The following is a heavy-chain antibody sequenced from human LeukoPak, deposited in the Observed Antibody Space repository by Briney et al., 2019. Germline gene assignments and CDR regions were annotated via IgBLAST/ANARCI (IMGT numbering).Heavy chain of an antibody. D-gene: IGHD3-22*01. CDR2: INPNSGGT. CDR3: ARATRITMIVVVNDDAFDI. J-gene: IGHJ3*02. CDR1: GYTFTGYY. Sequence: GASVKVSCKASGYTFTGYYMHRVRQAPGQGLEWMGWINPNSGGTNYAQKFQGRVTMTRDTSISTAYMELSRLRSDDTAVYYCARATRITMIVVVNDDAFDIWGQGTMVTVSS. V-gene: IGHV1-2*02.